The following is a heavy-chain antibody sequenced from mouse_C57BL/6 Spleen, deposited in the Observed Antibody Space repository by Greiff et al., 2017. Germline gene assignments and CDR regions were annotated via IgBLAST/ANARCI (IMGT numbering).Heavy chain of an antibody. CDR1: GYTFTSYW. J-gene: IGHJ3*01. CDR2: IHPSNGGT. Sequence: QVQLQQPGTELVKPGASVKLSCKASGYTFTSYWMHWVKQRPGQGLEWIGNIHPSNGGTNYTEKFKSKATLAVDKSSRTAYMQLSSLTSEDSAVYSCALYYCGTAPDWFAYWGQGTLVTVSA. D-gene: IGHD1-1*01. V-gene: IGHV1-53*01. CDR3: ALYYCGTAPDWFAY.